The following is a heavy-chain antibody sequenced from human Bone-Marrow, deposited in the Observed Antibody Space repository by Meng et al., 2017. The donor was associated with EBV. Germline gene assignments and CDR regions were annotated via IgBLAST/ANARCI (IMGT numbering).Heavy chain of an antibody. Sequence: QVPLVQSGDEMKQSGASVRVSCKASGYTFIGSFMHWVREAPGQGLEWVGRINPKTGDSDLSPKFRGRVSLTRDTSTGTAYMDFSSLQSADTAVYFCATPLETTMAPDHWGQGTLVTVSS. D-gene: IGHD5-18*01. CDR3: ATPLETTMAPDH. CDR2: INPKTGDS. V-gene: IGHV1-2*06. CDR1: GYTFIGSF. J-gene: IGHJ4*02.